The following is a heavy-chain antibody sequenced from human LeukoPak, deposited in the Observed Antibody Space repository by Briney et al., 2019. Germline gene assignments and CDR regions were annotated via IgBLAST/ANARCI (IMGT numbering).Heavy chain of an antibody. J-gene: IGHJ1*01. V-gene: IGHV3-48*03. CDR1: GFTFSSYE. CDR2: ISSSGSTI. CDR3: ARGRLRYCSSTSCYPTEHFQH. Sequence: GGSLRLSCAASGFTFSSYEMNWVRQAPGKGLEWVSYISSSGSTIYYADSVKGRFTISRDNAKNSLYLQMNSLRAEDTAVYYCARGRLRYCSSTSCYPTEHFQHWGQGTLVTVSS. D-gene: IGHD2-2*01.